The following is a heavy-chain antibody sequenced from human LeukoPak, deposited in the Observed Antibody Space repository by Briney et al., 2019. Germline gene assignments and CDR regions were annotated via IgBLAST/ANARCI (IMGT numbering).Heavy chain of an antibody. CDR1: GFTVSSNY. CDR3: ASATLYSSSWPFDY. CDR2: IYSGGST. J-gene: IGHJ4*02. Sequence: GGSLRLSCAASGFTVSSNYMSWVRQAPGKGLEWVSVIYSGGSTYYADSVKGRFTISRDNSKNTLYLQMNSLRAEDTAVYYCASATLYSSSWPFDYWGQGTLVTVSS. V-gene: IGHV3-53*01. D-gene: IGHD6-13*01.